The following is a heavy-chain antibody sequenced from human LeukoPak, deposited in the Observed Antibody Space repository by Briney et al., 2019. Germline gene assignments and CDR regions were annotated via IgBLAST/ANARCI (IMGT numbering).Heavy chain of an antibody. J-gene: IGHJ4*02. Sequence: PGGSLRLSCAASGFTFRNAWMSWVRQAPGEGLEWVGRIKSRTDGGTTEYAAPVKGRFTISRDDSKNMLYLQINSLKTEDTAVYFCADLGDYAVGWGQGTLVTVSS. V-gene: IGHV3-15*01. D-gene: IGHD4-17*01. CDR3: ADLGDYAVG. CDR2: IKSRTDGGTT. CDR1: GFTFRNAW.